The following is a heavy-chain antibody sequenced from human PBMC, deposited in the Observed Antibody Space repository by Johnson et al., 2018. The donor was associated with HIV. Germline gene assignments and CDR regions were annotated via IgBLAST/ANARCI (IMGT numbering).Heavy chain of an antibody. CDR1: GFTFSPYW. V-gene: IGHV3-74*01. D-gene: IGHD2/OR15-2a*01. CDR3: TTGAFHAYDM. CDR2: ILSDVSSA. Sequence: VKLVESGGGLVQPGGSLRLSCAASGFTFSPYWMHWVRQAPGQGLVWVSRILSDVSSAIYTDSVTGRFTISRDNTKNTLYLQMNSLRAEDTAVYYCTTGAFHAYDMWGQGTMVTVSS. J-gene: IGHJ3*02.